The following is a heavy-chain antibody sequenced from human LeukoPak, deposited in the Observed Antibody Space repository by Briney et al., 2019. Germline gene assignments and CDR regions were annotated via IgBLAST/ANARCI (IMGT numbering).Heavy chain of an antibody. Sequence: GGSLRLSYAASGFTFSSYSMNWVRQAPGKGLEWVSSISSSSSYIYYADSVKGRFTISRDNAKNSLYLQVNSLRAEDTAVYYCARESSGSYYGDYWGQGTLVTVSS. J-gene: IGHJ4*02. D-gene: IGHD1-26*01. CDR3: ARESSGSYYGDY. CDR2: ISSSSSYI. V-gene: IGHV3-21*01. CDR1: GFTFSSYS.